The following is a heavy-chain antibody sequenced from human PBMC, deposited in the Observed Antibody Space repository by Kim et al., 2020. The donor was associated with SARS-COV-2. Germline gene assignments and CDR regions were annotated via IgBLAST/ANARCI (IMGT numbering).Heavy chain of an antibody. CDR1: GFTFSNFG. CDR2: ISASGRGS. V-gene: IGHV3-23*01. CDR3: AKSLFITGTTYAMDF. D-gene: IGHD1-20*01. J-gene: IGHJ6*03. Sequence: GGSLRLSCSASGFTFSNFGMNWVRQTPGKGLEWVSSISASGRGSYYADSVRDRFTASRDNAKNILYLQMNSLRAEDTAIYYCAKSLFITGTTYAMDFWGQGTTLRVPS.